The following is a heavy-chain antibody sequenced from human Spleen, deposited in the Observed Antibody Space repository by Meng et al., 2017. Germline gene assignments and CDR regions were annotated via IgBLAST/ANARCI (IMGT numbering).Heavy chain of an antibody. CDR1: GFTFSSYS. CDR3: ARDHGDYYDY. D-gene: IGHD4-17*01. Sequence: GESLKISCAASGFTFSSYSMNWVRQAPGKGLEWVSSISSSSSYIYYADSVKGRFTISRDNAKNSLYLQMNSLRAEDTAVYYCARDHGDYYDYWGQGPLVTVSS. V-gene: IGHV3-21*01. CDR2: ISSSSSYI. J-gene: IGHJ4*02.